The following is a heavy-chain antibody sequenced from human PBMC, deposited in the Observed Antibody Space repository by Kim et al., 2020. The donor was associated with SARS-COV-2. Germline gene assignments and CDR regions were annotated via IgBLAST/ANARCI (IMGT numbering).Heavy chain of an antibody. V-gene: IGHV3-21*01. CDR3: ARDQNPRNYILTGYLSPFDI. J-gene: IGHJ3*02. CDR2: ISSSSSYI. D-gene: IGHD3-9*01. Sequence: GGSLRLSCAASGFTFSSYSMNWVRQAPGKGLEWVSSISSSSSYIYYADSVKGRFTISRDNAKNSLYLQMNSLRAEDTAVYYCARDQNPRNYILTGYLSPFDIWGQGTMVTVSS. CDR1: GFTFSSYS.